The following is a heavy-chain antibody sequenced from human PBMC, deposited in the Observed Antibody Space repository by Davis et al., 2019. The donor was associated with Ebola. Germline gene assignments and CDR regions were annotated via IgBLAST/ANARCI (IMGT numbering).Heavy chain of an antibody. CDR1: GYIFTRYG. V-gene: IGHV1-18*01. J-gene: IGHJ5*02. D-gene: IGHD3-10*01. Sequence: ASVKVSCKASGYIFTRYGITWVRQVPGQGLEWMGWISAFNDNTDYAQRFQGRLSMTIDTSTRTAYMELRTLRSDDTAIYFCARDMGMVHGPQWFDPWGQGTLVTVSS. CDR3: ARDMGMVHGPQWFDP. CDR2: ISAFNDNT.